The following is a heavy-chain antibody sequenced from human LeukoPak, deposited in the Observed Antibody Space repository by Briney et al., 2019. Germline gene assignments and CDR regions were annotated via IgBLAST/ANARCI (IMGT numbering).Heavy chain of an antibody. CDR1: GYTFSGYY. V-gene: IGHV1-2*02. CDR2: INPNSGGT. CDR3: ARDLALTMVRGIGYYYYGMDV. J-gene: IGHJ6*02. Sequence: VASVKVSCKASGYTFSGYYLHWVRQAPGQGLEWMGWINPNSGGTNSAQKFQGRVTVTRDTSITTAYMELSRLRSDDTAVYHCARDLALTMVRGIGYYYYGMDVWGQGTTVTVSS. D-gene: IGHD3-10*01.